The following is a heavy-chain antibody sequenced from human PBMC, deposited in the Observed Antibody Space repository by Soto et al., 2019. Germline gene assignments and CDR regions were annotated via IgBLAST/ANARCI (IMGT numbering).Heavy chain of an antibody. J-gene: IGHJ4*02. D-gene: IGHD2-21*02. Sequence: GGSLRLSCGGSGFTFSNFGMYWVRQAPGKGLEWVSSISGGGGSTYHADSVKGRFTISRDNSNNTLYLQMNSLRAEDSAVYYCAQSASGHVGLVGTAIGHWGQGSLVTVSS. CDR1: GFTFSNFG. CDR3: AQSASGHVGLVGTAIGH. CDR2: ISGGGGST. V-gene: IGHV3-23*01.